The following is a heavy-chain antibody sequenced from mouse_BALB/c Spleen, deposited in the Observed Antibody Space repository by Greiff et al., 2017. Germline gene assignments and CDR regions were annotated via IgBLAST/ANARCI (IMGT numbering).Heavy chain of an antibody. CDR3: TRWDGYDGYAMDY. Sequence: EVKLKESGTVLARPGASVKMSCKASGYSFTSYWMHWVKQRPGQGLEWIGAIYPGNSDTSYNQKFKGKAKLTAVTSASTAYMELSSLTNEDSAVYYCTRWDGYDGYAMDYWGQGTSVTVSS. V-gene: IGHV1-5*01. CDR1: GYSFTSYW. J-gene: IGHJ4*01. D-gene: IGHD2-2*01. CDR2: IYPGNSDT.